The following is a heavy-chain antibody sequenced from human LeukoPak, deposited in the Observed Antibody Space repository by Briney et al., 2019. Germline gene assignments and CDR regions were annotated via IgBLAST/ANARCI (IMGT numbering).Heavy chain of an antibody. CDR1: GFTFSSYW. Sequence: AGGSLRLSCAASGFTFSSYWMSWVRQAPGKGLEWMANIKQDGSEKYYVDSVKGRFTISRDNAKNSLYLQMNSPRAEDTAVYYCARDSPGIAARLGYWGQGTLVTVSS. CDR3: ARDSPGIAARLGY. CDR2: IKQDGSEK. V-gene: IGHV3-7*01. J-gene: IGHJ4*02. D-gene: IGHD6-6*01.